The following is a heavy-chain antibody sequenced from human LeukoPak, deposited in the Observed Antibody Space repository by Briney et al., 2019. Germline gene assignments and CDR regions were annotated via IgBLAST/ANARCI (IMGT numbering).Heavy chain of an antibody. D-gene: IGHD1-26*01. CDR1: VSTSNNYA. CDR2: ISSDETSG. CDR3: TRDYGRFTDFDY. Sequence: GGSLRPSCAVPVSTSNNYAMHWVRQAPGKGRRWVAVISSDETSGFYADSVKGRFTISRDNSQNTMYLQMNSLTVEDTAMYYCTRDYGRFTDFDYWGQGTLVTVSS. J-gene: IGHJ4*02. V-gene: IGHV3-30-3*01.